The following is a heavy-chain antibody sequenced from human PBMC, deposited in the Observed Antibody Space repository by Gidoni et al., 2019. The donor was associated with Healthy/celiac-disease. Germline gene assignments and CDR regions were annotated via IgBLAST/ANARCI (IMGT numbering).Heavy chain of an antibody. V-gene: IGHV3-30*18. CDR2: ISYDGSNK. J-gene: IGHJ3*02. CDR3: AKDDYYDSSTNDAFDI. CDR1: GLTFSSYG. Sequence: WSLRLSCAASGLTFSSYGMHWVRQAPGKGLEWVAVISYDGSNKYYADSVKGRFTISRDNSKNTLYLQMNSLRAEDTAVYYCAKDDYYDSSTNDAFDIWGQGTMVTVSS. D-gene: IGHD3-22*01.